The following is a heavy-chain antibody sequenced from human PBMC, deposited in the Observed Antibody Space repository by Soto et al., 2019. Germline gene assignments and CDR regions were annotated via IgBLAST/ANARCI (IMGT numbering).Heavy chain of an antibody. CDR3: AMEYCSSTSCYRDY. J-gene: IGHJ4*02. CDR1: GGTFSSYT. D-gene: IGHD2-2*02. Sequence: QVQLVQSGAEVKKPGSSVKVSCKASGGTFSSYTISWVRQAPGQGLEWMGRIIPILGIANYAQKFQGRVTITAAKSTSTAYMELSSVRDQDTAVYYCAMEYCSSTSCYRDYWGQGTLVTVSS. CDR2: IIPILGIA. V-gene: IGHV1-69*02.